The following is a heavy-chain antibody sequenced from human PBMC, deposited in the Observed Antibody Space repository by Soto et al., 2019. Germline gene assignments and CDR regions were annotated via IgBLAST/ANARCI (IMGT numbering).Heavy chain of an antibody. CDR1: GFAFGGYG. D-gene: IGHD3-10*01. CDR2: ISYDGRNT. J-gene: IGHJ4*02. V-gene: IGHV3-33*01. CDR3: ARAKWHDGSGRVREFDY. Sequence: GGSLRHSCAASGFAFGGYGMHWVRQAPGKGLEWAAAISYDGRNTYYADSVQGRFAISRDNSKNTMYLQMNSLRVEDTAVYYCARAKWHDGSGRVREFDYWGQGA.